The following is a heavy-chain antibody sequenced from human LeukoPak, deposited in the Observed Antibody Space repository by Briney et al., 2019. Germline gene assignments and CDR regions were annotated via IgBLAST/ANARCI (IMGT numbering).Heavy chain of an antibody. CDR1: GGSISSGDYY. V-gene: IGHV4-30-4*08. CDR3: ARASYGDYTDY. Sequence: SETLSLTCTVSGGSISSGDYYWSWIRQPPGKGLEWIGYIYYSGSTYYNRPLKSRVTISVDTSKNQFSLKLSSVTAADTAVYYCARASYGDYTDYWGQGTLVTVSS. CDR2: IYYSGST. J-gene: IGHJ4*02. D-gene: IGHD4-17*01.